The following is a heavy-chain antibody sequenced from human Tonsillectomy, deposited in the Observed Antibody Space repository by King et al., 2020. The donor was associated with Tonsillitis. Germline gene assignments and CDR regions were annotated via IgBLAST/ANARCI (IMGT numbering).Heavy chain of an antibody. CDR3: ARGTQVSLNYFYY. CDR1: GDSISSYY. Sequence: VQLQESGPGLVKPSETLSLNCTVSGDSISSYYWSWIRQPPGKGLEWIGYIYYSGGTKYNPSLKSRVTISVDTSKNQFSLKLRSVTAADTAVYYCARGTQVSLNYFYYWGQGTLVTVSS. D-gene: IGHD1-7*01. J-gene: IGHJ4*02. CDR2: IYYSGGT. V-gene: IGHV4-59*01.